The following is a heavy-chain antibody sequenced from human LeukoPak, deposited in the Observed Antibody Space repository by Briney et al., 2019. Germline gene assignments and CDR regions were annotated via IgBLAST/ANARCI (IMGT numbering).Heavy chain of an antibody. CDR1: SGSVISGSYY. Sequence: SETLSLTCSVSSGSVISGSYYWGWVRQPPGKGLEWIGSMYFTGNAYYNPSLKSRVTISVDTSANQFSLKLSSVTAADTAVYYCARHVVGNYDLLSFDHWGQGTLVTVSS. V-gene: IGHV4-39*01. D-gene: IGHD2-21*01. J-gene: IGHJ4*02. CDR2: MYFTGNA. CDR3: ARHVVGNYDLLSFDH.